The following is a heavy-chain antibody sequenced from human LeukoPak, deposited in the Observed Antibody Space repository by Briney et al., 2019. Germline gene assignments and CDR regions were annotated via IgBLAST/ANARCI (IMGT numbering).Heavy chain of an antibody. J-gene: IGHJ4*02. CDR1: GGSISSSSYY. CDR2: IYYSGST. Sequence: PSETQSLTCTVSGGSISSSSYYWGWIRQPPGKGLEWIGSIYYSGSTYYNSSLKGRATISVDTSKNQFSLKLSSVTAADTAVYYCARRRYVGSYYDYGRQGTLVAVSS. CDR3: ARRRYVGSYYDY. D-gene: IGHD2-2*01. V-gene: IGHV4-39*01.